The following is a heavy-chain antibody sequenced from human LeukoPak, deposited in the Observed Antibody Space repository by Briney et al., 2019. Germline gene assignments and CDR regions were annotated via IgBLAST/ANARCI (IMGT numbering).Heavy chain of an antibody. CDR1: GGSISRTNW. D-gene: IGHD3-16*02. Sequence: PPETLSLTCDVSGGSISRTNWWSWVRQSPGQGLEWIGEISLSGRTNYNPSLQSRVTMSLDESKNQLSLDLASVTAADTAVYYCARVVSRGVIVIGDNWFDPWGQGTLVTVSS. CDR3: ARVVSRGVIVIGDNWFDP. CDR2: ISLSGRT. V-gene: IGHV4-4*03. J-gene: IGHJ5*02.